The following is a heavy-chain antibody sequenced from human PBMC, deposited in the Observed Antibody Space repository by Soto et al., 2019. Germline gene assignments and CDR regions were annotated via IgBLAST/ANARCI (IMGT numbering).Heavy chain of an antibody. CDR3: AKRTSGTTWGESDY. J-gene: IGHJ4*02. V-gene: IGHV1-18*04. CDR2: ISGYSGNA. Sequence: ASVKVSCKTSGYSFSDYGINWVRQAPGQGLEWMGWISGYSGNANLAQKFQGRVTMTTDKSRRTAYMELRRLRSHATAVYYCAKRTSGTTWGESDYWGKGTLCTVSS. CDR1: GYSFSDYG. D-gene: IGHD3-16*01.